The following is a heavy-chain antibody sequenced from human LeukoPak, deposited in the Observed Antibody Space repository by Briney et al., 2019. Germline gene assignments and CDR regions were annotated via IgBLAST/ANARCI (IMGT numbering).Heavy chain of an antibody. CDR3: ARDGRGGYLDY. D-gene: IGHD1-26*01. V-gene: IGHV3-7*01. CDR1: GLTFSTYC. Sequence: GGSLSLSCAASGLTFSTYCMSWVRQPPGKGLECMNNRKQDGSEQYYVGPVTGRFTTSKDHAKNSMYPEMNGLRAEDTAVYYCARDGRGGYLDYWGQGTPVTVSS. CDR2: RKQDGSEQ. J-gene: IGHJ4*02.